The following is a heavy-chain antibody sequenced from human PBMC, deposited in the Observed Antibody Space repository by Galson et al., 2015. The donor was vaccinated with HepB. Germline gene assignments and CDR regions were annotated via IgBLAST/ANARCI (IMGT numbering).Heavy chain of an antibody. Sequence: SLRLSCAASGFTFSSYAMHWVRQAPGKGLEWVAVISYDGSNRYYADSVKGRFTTSRDNSKNTLYLQMNSLRAEDTAVYYCAREGFTAAGPGGFDYWGQGTLVTVSS. CDR2: ISYDGSNR. D-gene: IGHD6-13*01. J-gene: IGHJ4*02. CDR3: AREGFTAAGPGGFDY. CDR1: GFTFSSYA. V-gene: IGHV3-30*04.